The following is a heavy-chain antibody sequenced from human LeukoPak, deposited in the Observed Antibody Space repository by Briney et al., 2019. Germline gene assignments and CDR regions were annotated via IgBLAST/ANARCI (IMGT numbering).Heavy chain of an antibody. CDR2: IKQDGSEK. J-gene: IGHJ4*02. V-gene: IGHV3-7*01. CDR3: TKEGYYGSGSFPDY. Sequence: PGGSLRLSCAASGFTFSSYWMSWVRQAPGKGLEWVANIKQDGSEKYYVDSVKGRFTISRDNAKNSLYLQMNSLRPEDTAVYYCTKEGYYGSGSFPDYWGQGTLVTVSS. CDR1: GFTFSSYW. D-gene: IGHD3-10*01.